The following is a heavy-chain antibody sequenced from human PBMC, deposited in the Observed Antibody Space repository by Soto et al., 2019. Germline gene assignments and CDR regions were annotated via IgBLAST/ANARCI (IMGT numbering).Heavy chain of an antibody. V-gene: IGHV4-61*01. CDR1: GASVTSSRYY. Sequence: QVQLQESGPGLVKPSETLSLTCTVSGASVTSSRYYWNWIRQPPGKGLEWIGFLNYGGRTIYDPSLRSRVTILVDTSKNEFSLKLSSVIAADTAVYYCARWDFYYGMDAWGQGSTVTVSS. CDR2: LNYGGRT. J-gene: IGHJ6*02. CDR3: ARWDFYYGMDA.